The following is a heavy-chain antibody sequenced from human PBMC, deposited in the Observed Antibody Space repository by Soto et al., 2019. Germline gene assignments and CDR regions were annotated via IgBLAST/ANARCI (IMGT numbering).Heavy chain of an antibody. CDR1: GFTFDDYA. J-gene: IGHJ4*02. CDR2: ISWNSGSI. D-gene: IGHD6-19*01. CDR3: LKGSQWLYDVDFYY. V-gene: IGHV3-9*01. Sequence: GGSLRLSCAASGFTFDDYAMHWVRQAPGKGLEWVSGISWNSGSIGYADSVKGRFTISRDNAKNSLYLQMNSLRAEDTALYYCLKGSQWLYDVDFYYWGQGSLVPVSS.